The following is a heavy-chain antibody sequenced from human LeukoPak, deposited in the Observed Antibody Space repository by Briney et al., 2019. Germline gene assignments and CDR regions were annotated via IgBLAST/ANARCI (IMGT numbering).Heavy chain of an antibody. V-gene: IGHV3-21*01. CDR1: GFTFSSYS. CDR3: ASLGDPYGGNSDY. D-gene: IGHD4-23*01. J-gene: IGHJ4*02. CDR2: ISSSSSYI. Sequence: GGSLRLSCAASGFTFSSYSMNWVRQAPGKGLEWVSSISSSSSYISSADYVTGRFTISRDSAKNSLYLQMNSLRAEDTAVYYCASLGDPYGGNSDYWGQGTLATVSS.